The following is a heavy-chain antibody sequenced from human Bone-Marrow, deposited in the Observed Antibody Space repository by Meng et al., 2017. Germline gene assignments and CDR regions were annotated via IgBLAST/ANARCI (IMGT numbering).Heavy chain of an antibody. CDR1: GFTFTGYG. CDR2: VWYGRGNS. D-gene: IGHD5-24*01. J-gene: IGHJ6*02. CDR3: ARSKDPSRNYYYYGMDV. V-gene: IGHV3-33*01. Sequence: GESLKISCSASGFTFTGYGIHWVRQAPGKGLEWVVLVWYGRGNSYYADSVKGRFTISGDNSKNTLYLQMDSLRADDTAVYYCARSKDPSRNYYYYGMDVWGQGTTVTVSS.